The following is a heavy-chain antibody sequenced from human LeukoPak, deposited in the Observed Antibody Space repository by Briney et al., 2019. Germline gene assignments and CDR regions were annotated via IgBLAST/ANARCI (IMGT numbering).Heavy chain of an antibody. CDR3: VKAGLNADIILNS. CDR2: IVSSRDLT. CDR1: GFTFSSYV. D-gene: IGHD4-23*01. Sequence: GGSLRLSCAASGFTFSSYVMTWVRQAPGKGLEWVSSIVSSRDLTYYPDSVKGRFTISRDNSKNTLYLQMNGLRVEDTAVYYCVKAGLNADIILNSWGQGTLVTVSS. J-gene: IGHJ4*02. V-gene: IGHV3-23*01.